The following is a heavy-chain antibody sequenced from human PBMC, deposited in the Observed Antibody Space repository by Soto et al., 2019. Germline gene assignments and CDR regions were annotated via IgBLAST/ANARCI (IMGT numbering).Heavy chain of an antibody. Sequence: GGSLRLSCAASGFTFSMYWMHWVRQVPGKGPEWVSRINDDGISTNYANSVKGRFTISRDNAKNTLYLQMNALRVEDTAVYYCTRGPRSTSTGTGAFWGQGTLVTVSS. J-gene: IGHJ4*02. CDR3: TRGPRSTSTGTGAF. V-gene: IGHV3-74*01. CDR1: GFTFSMYW. D-gene: IGHD1-1*01. CDR2: INDDGIST.